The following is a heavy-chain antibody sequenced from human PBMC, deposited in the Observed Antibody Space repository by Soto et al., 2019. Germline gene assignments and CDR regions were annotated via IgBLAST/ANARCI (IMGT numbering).Heavy chain of an antibody. CDR2: IYYSGST. D-gene: IGHD1-1*01. CDR3: AREDGYNYRFDY. CDR1: GFSMNSYY. V-gene: IGHV4-59*01. J-gene: IGHJ4*02. Sequence: PSETLSLTCTVSGFSMNSYYWSWIRQPPGKGLEWIGYIYYSGSTNYNPSLKSRVTMSVDTSKNQFSLNLRSVTAADTAVYYCAREDGYNYRFDYWGQGTLVTVSS.